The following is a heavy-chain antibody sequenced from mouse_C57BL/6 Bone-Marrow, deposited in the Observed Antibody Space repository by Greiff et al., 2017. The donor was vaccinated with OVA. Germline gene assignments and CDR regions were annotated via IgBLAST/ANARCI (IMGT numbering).Heavy chain of an antibody. Sequence: EVKLEESGGGLVQPGGSMKLSCVASGFTFSNYWMNWVRQSPEKGLEWVAQIRLKSDNYATHYAESVKGRFTISRDDSKSSVYLQMNNLRAEDTGIYHCTGERGYWYFDVWGTGTTVTVSS. V-gene: IGHV6-3*01. CDR2: IRLKSDNYAT. CDR3: TGERGYWYFDV. CDR1: GFTFSNYW. J-gene: IGHJ1*03.